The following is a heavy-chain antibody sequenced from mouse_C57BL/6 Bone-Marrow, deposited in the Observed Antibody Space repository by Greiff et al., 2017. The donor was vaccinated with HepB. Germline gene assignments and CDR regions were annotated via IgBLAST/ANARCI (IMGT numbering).Heavy chain of an antibody. CDR3: ARDGYDRGNYFDY. Sequence: QVQLQQSGPELVKPGASVKISCKASGYAFSSSWMNWVKQRPGKGLEWIGRIYPGDGDTNYNGKFKGKATLTADKSSSTAYMQLSSLTSEDSAVYFCARDGYDRGNYFDYWGQGTTLTVSS. V-gene: IGHV1-82*01. D-gene: IGHD2-2*01. CDR2: IYPGDGDT. J-gene: IGHJ2*01. CDR1: GYAFSSSW.